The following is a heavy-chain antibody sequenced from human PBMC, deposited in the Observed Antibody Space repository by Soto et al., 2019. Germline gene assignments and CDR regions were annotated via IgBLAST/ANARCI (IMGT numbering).Heavy chain of an antibody. D-gene: IGHD3-22*01. CDR1: GGSISSYY. Sequence: SETLSLTCTVSGGSISSYYWSWIRQPPGKGLEWIGYIYYSGSTNYNPSLKSRVTISVDTSKNQFSLKPSSVTAADTAVYYCARGGGGLRYYYDSSGYSPFDYWGQGTLVTVSS. V-gene: IGHV4-59*01. CDR3: ARGGGGLRYYYDSSGYSPFDY. J-gene: IGHJ4*02. CDR2: IYYSGST.